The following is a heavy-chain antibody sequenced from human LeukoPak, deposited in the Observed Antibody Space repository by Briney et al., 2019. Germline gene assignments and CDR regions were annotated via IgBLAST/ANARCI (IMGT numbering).Heavy chain of an antibody. CDR1: GFTFDDYA. CDR3: ARDTTPLVYYYGMDV. V-gene: IGHV3-9*01. Sequence: GRSLRLSCAASGFTFDDYAMHWVRQAPGKGLEWVSGISWNSGSIGYADSVKGRFTISRDNSKNTLYLQMNSLRAEDTAVYYCARDTTPLVYYYGMDVWGQGTTVTVSS. J-gene: IGHJ6*02. CDR2: ISWNSGSI.